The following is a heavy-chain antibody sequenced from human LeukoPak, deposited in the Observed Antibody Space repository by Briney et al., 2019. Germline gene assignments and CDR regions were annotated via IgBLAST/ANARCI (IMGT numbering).Heavy chain of an antibody. D-gene: IGHD4-17*01. J-gene: IGHJ4*02. CDR1: GFTFRSHV. CDR3: AKECDYGNTSHMPCY. CDR2: ISDGGWT. Sequence: GGSLRLSCAASGFTFRSHVMNWVRQAPGKGLEWVSSISDGGWTAYTDSVKGRFFISRETATNTLYLQMNSLRVEDTAVYYCAKECDYGNTSHMPCYWGQGTLVTVSS. V-gene: IGHV3-23*01.